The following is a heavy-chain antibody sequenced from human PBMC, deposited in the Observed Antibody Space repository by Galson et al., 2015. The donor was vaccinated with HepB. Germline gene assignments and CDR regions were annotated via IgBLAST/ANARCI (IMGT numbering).Heavy chain of an antibody. J-gene: IGHJ4*02. Sequence: ETLSLTCTVSGGSISGYSWTWIRQSPRKGLEWIGYIYYRGGTNYNPSLKSRVTISVDTSKNQFSLKLRSVTAADTAVYYCARLYDRGSLWARSDYWGQGILVIVSS. D-gene: IGHD3-22*01. CDR2: IYYRGGT. V-gene: IGHV4-59*08. CDR1: GGSISGYS. CDR3: ARLYDRGSLWARSDY.